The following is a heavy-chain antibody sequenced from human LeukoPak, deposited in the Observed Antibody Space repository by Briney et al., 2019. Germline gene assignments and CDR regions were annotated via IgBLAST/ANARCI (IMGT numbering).Heavy chain of an antibody. CDR1: GYTFTSYA. J-gene: IGHJ4*02. D-gene: IGHD2-21*02. Sequence: ASVKVSCKASGYTFTSYAMHWVRQAPGQRLEWMGWINAGNGNTKYSQKFQGRVTITRDASASTAYMELSSLRSEDTAVYYRARPMNCGGDCYYFDYWGQGTLVTVSS. V-gene: IGHV1-3*01. CDR3: ARPMNCGGDCYYFDY. CDR2: INAGNGNT.